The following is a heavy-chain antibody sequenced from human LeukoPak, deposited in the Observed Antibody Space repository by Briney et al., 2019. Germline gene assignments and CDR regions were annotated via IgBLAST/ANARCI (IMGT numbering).Heavy chain of an antibody. CDR2: IYYSGST. V-gene: IGHV4-59*01. Sequence: SETLSLTCTVSGGSFSIYYWSWIRQPPGKGLEWIGYIYYSGSTNYNPSLKSRVTMLVDTSKSQFSLQLSSVTAADTAVYYCARGGFSGGILRYFDLWGRGTLVTVSS. D-gene: IGHD2-15*01. J-gene: IGHJ2*01. CDR1: GGSFSIYY. CDR3: ARGGFSGGILRYFDL.